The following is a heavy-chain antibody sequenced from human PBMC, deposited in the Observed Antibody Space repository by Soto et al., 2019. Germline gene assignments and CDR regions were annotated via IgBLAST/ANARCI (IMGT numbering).Heavy chain of an antibody. CDR1: GGSIHGYY. CDR3: ARLVPGEAAGTFCFDP. D-gene: IGHD1-1*01. J-gene: IGHJ5*02. V-gene: IGHV4-59*01. CDR2: IYYTGDT. Sequence: QVQLQESGPGLVKPSETLSLTCTVSGGSIHGYYWTWSRQPPGKGLEWIGYIYYTGDTNYNPSLKSRVTISIDKSKNLFSLNLTSVTAADTAIYYCARLVPGEAAGTFCFDPWGQGTQVTVSS.